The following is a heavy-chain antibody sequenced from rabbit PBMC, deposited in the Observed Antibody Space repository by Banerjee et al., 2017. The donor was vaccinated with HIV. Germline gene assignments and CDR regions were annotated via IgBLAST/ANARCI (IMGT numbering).Heavy chain of an antibody. J-gene: IGHJ3*01. D-gene: IGHD7-1*01. CDR3: ARQSRGYAGYPGYAYSTWLDL. CDR1: GFSFSSGYD. Sequence: QSLEESGGDLVKPEGSLTLTCTASGFSFSSGYDMCWVRQAPGKGLEWIASIYTGSGSTYYASWAKGRFTISKTSSTTVTLQMTSLTVAGTATYFCARQSRGYAGYPGYAYSTWLDLWGQGTLVTVS. CDR2: IYTGSGST. V-gene: IGHV1S40*01.